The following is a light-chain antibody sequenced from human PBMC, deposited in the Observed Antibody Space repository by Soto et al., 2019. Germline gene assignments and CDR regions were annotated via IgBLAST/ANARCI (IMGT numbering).Light chain of an antibody. V-gene: IGKV3-15*01. J-gene: IGKJ4*01. CDR2: GAS. CDR1: QSLNSD. CDR3: QQYNSSPLT. Sequence: ETVMTQSPATLSMSPGERATLSCRASQSLNSDLAWYQQKPGHAPRLLIYGASTRATGFPGRFSGSGSGTEFTLTISSLQSEDFAVYYCQQYNSSPLTFGGGTKVDIK.